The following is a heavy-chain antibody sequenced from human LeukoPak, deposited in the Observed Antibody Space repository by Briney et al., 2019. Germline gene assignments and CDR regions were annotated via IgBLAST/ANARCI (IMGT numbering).Heavy chain of an antibody. CDR2: IKYDGSEK. CDR3: ARDIEGPGIAFDL. CDR1: GFTFSSYW. V-gene: IGHV3-7*04. D-gene: IGHD6-13*01. J-gene: IGHJ3*01. Sequence: GGSLRLSCAASGFTFSSYWMNWVRQAPGKGLEWVANIKYDGSEKYYVDSVEGRFTISRDNAKNSLYLQMNSLRAEDTAVYYCARDIEGPGIAFDLWGQGTMLTVSS.